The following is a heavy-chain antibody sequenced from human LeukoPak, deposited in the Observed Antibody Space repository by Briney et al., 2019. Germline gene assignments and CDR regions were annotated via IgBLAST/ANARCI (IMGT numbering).Heavy chain of an antibody. J-gene: IGHJ4*02. Sequence: PSATLSLTCTVSGGSISSYYWSWIRQPPGKGLEWIGYIYYSGSTNYNPSLKSRVTISVDTSKNQFSLKLSSVTAADTAVYYCARYGSGSSGLDYWGQGTLVTVSS. CDR2: IYYSGST. CDR1: GGSISSYY. CDR3: ARYGSGSSGLDY. D-gene: IGHD3-10*01. V-gene: IGHV4-59*01.